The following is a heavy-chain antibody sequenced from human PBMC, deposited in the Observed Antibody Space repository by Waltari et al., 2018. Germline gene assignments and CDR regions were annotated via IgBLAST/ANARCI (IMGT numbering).Heavy chain of an antibody. CDR3: VRENIAAAGLES. J-gene: IGHJ4*02. D-gene: IGHD6-13*01. V-gene: IGHV3-74*01. Sequence: EVQLVESGGGLVQPGGSLRLSCVASGFIFSTYWMDWVRQAPGKGLVGVSRVNSDGGSTTYADSVKGQFTISRDNAKNTLYLHMSSLRAEDTAVYYCVRENIAAAGLESWGQGTLVTVSS. CDR1: GFIFSTYW. CDR2: VNSDGGST.